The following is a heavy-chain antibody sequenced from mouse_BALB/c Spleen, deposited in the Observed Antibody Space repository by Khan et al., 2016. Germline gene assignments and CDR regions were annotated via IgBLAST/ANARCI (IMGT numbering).Heavy chain of an antibody. V-gene: IGHV4-1*02. Sequence: EVELVESGGGLVQPGGSLKLSCAASGFDFSRYWMSWVRQAPGKGLEWIGESNPDSSTINYTPSLKDKFIISRDNAKNTLYLQMSKVRSEDTALYYCASTFWYFDVWGAGTTVTVSA. CDR1: GFDFSRYW. CDR2: SNPDSSTI. J-gene: IGHJ1*01. CDR3: ASTFWYFDV.